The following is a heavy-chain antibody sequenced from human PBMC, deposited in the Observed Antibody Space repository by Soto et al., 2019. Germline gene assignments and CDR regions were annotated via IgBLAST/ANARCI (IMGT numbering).Heavy chain of an antibody. Sequence: QLQLQESGSGLVKPSQTLSLTCAVSGGSISSGGYSWSWIRQPPGKGLEWIGYIYHSGSTYYNPSLKSRVPIPVDRPKNQCSLQLSSVTAADTAVYYCAPLGGLDAFDIWGQGTMVTVSS. V-gene: IGHV4-30-2*01. D-gene: IGHD3-16*01. CDR1: GGSISSGGYS. CDR2: IYHSGST. CDR3: APLGGLDAFDI. J-gene: IGHJ3*02.